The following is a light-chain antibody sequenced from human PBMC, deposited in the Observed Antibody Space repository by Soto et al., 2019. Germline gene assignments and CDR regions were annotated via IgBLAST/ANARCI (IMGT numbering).Light chain of an antibody. CDR3: QQYDNVLSLT. J-gene: IGKJ4*01. CDR1: QDISNY. Sequence: DIQMTQSPSSLSASVGDRVTITCQASQDISNYLNWYQQKPGKAPKLLIYDASNLETGVPSRFSGSGSGTDFTFTTSSLQPEDIATYYCQQYDNVLSLTFGGGTKVDI. V-gene: IGKV1-33*01. CDR2: DAS.